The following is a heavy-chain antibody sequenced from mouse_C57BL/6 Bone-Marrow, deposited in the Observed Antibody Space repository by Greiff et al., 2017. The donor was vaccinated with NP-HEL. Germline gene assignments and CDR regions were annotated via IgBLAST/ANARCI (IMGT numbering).Heavy chain of an antibody. Sequence: EVQLVESGPVLVKPGASVKMSCKASGYTFTDYYMNWVKQSHGKSLEWIGVINPYNGGTSYNQKFKGKATLTVDKSSSTAYMELNSLTSEDSAVYYCARYDYDGYFDYWGQGTTLTVSS. V-gene: IGHV1-19*01. D-gene: IGHD2-4*01. CDR2: INPYNGGT. CDR1: GYTFTDYY. CDR3: ARYDYDGYFDY. J-gene: IGHJ2*01.